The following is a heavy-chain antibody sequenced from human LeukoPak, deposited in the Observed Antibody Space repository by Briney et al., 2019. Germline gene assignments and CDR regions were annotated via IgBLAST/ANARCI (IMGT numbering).Heavy chain of an antibody. CDR1: GGSISSGSYY. D-gene: IGHD2-15*01. V-gene: IGHV4-61*02. CDR3: ARLPWGYCSGGSCYRDY. J-gene: IGHJ4*02. CDR2: IYTSGST. Sequence: SQTLSLTCTVSGGSISSGSYYWSWIRQPAGKGLEWIGRIYTSGSTNYNPSLKSRVTISVDTSKNQFSLKLSSVTAADTAVYYCARLPWGYCSGGSCYRDYWGQGTLVTVSS.